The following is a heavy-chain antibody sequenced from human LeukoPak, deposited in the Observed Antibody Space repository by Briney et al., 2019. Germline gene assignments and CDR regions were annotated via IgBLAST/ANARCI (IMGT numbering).Heavy chain of an antibody. CDR2: ISSSSSTI. Sequence: GGSLRLSCAASGFTFSSYSMNWVRQAPGKGLEWVSYISSSSSTIYYADSVKGRFTISRDNAKNSLYLQMNSLRAEDTAVYYCARDSSGWYDDAFDTWGQGTMVTVSS. CDR3: ARDSSGWYDDAFDT. D-gene: IGHD6-19*01. J-gene: IGHJ3*02. V-gene: IGHV3-48*04. CDR1: GFTFSSYS.